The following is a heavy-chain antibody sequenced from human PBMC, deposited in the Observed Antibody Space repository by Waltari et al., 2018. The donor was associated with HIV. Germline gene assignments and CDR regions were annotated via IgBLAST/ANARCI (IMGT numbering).Heavy chain of an antibody. D-gene: IGHD3-10*01. Sequence: VQLVQSGAAVKKPESSVKVSGKASGGHFSGHETSWVREAPGQGLEWMGGIIPIFGTANYAQKFQGRVTITADESTSTAYMELSSLRSEDTAVYYCARRVWFGEFYNWFDPWGQGTLVTVSS. CDR2: IIPIFGTA. CDR3: ARRVWFGEFYNWFDP. CDR1: GGHFSGHE. V-gene: IGHV1-69*12. J-gene: IGHJ5*02.